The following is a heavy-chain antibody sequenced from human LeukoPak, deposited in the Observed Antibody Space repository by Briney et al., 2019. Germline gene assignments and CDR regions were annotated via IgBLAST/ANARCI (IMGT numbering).Heavy chain of an antibody. CDR1: GFTFSTYN. CDR3: ARTTYCSGGTCYWYFDY. D-gene: IGHD2-15*01. Sequence: PGGSLRLSCAASGFTFSTYNMNSVRQAPGKGLEWVSSISTSSDYVYYADSVQRRFTISRDNAKNSLFLQMNSLRAEDTAVYYCARTTYCSGGTCYWYFDYWGQGTLVTVSS. J-gene: IGHJ4*02. CDR2: ISTSSDYV. V-gene: IGHV3-21*03.